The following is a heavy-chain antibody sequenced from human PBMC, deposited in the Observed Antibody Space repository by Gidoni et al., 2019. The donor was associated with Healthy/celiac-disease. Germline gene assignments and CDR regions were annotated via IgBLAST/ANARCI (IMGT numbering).Heavy chain of an antibody. D-gene: IGHD3-10*01. Sequence: EVQLVESGGVVVQPGGSLSLSCAASGFTFDDYTMHWVRQAPGKGLEWVSLISWDGGSTYYADSVKGRFTISRDNSKNSLYLQMNSLRTEDTALYYCAKDLGGGSGMTYYYYGMDVWGQGTTVTVSS. V-gene: IGHV3-43*01. CDR3: AKDLGGGSGMTYYYYGMDV. J-gene: IGHJ6*02. CDR1: GFTFDDYT. CDR2: ISWDGGST.